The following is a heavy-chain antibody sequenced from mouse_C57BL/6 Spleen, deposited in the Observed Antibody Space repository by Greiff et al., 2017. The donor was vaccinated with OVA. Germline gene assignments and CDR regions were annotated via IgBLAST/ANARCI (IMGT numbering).Heavy chain of an antibody. D-gene: IGHD1-1*01. V-gene: IGHV14-4*01. Sequence: VQLQQSGAELVRPGASVKLSCTASGFNIKDAYMHWVKQRPEQGLEWIGWIDPENGDTEYASKFQGKATITADTSSNTAYLQLSSLASEDTAVYYCTTITTVVAHYAMGYWGQGTSVTVSS. CDR3: TTITTVVAHYAMGY. J-gene: IGHJ4*01. CDR2: IDPENGDT. CDR1: GFNIKDAY.